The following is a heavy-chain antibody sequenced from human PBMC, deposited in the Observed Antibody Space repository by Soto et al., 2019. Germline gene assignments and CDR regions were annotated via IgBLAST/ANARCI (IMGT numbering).Heavy chain of an antibody. CDR2: ISYDGSDK. J-gene: IGHJ4*02. D-gene: IGHD3-16*02. CDR3: AKALGELSPESYDY. Sequence: GGSLRLSCAASGFTFSSYAMHWVRQAPGKGLEWVALISYDGSDKDYADSVKGRFTISRDNSRNTLFLQMNSLRAEDTAVYYCAKALGELSPESYDYWGQGTLVTVSS. V-gene: IGHV3-30-3*01. CDR1: GFTFSSYA.